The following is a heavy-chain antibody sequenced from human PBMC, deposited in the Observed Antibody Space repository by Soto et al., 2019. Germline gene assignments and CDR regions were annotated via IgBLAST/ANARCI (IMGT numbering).Heavy chain of an antibody. V-gene: IGHV4-61*01. CDR2: IYYSGST. CDR1: RGSVSSGSFY. CDR3: AREGRGKKAGYNGLVSLGY. Sequence: SETLSLTCTVSRGSVSSGSFYWSWIRQPPGKGLEWIGYIYYSGSTNYNPSLKSRVTISVDTSKNQFSLKLSSVTAADTAVYYCAREGRGKKAGYNGLVSLGYWGRGTLVTVSS. D-gene: IGHD2-2*02. J-gene: IGHJ4*02.